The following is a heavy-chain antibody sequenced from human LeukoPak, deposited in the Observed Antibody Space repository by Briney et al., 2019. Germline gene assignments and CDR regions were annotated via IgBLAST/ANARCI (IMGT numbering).Heavy chain of an antibody. J-gene: IGHJ6*02. D-gene: IGHD1-14*01. V-gene: IGHV3-23*01. Sequence: GGSLRLSCAASGFTFSSYAMNWVRQAPGKGLGWVSVISDSGGSTYYADSVKGRFTISRDSSKNTLYLQMHSLGAEDTAVYYCAKELTSAISEDALDVWGQGTTVTVSS. CDR3: AKELTSAISEDALDV. CDR1: GFTFSSYA. CDR2: ISDSGGST.